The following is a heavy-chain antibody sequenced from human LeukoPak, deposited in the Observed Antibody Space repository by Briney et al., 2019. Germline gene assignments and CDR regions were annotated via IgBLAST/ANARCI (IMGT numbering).Heavy chain of an antibody. CDR1: GFTFSSYD. V-gene: IGHV3-30*18. CDR2: ISYDGSNK. D-gene: IGHD5-12*01. CDR3: AKGHSGYDLDY. Sequence: GGSLRLSCAASGFTFSSYDMHWVRQAPGKGLEWVAVISYDGSNKYYADSVKGRFTISGDNSKNTLYLQMNSLRAEDTAVYYCAKGHSGYDLDYWGQGTLVTVSS. J-gene: IGHJ4*02.